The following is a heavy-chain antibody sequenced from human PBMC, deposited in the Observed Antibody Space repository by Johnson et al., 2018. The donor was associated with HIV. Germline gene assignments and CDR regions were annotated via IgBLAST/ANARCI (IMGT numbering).Heavy chain of an antibody. CDR2: INSDGSST. J-gene: IGHJ3*02. CDR1: GFTFSSYW. D-gene: IGHD3-22*01. V-gene: IGHV3-74*02. Sequence: VQLVESGGGLVQPGGSLRLSCAASGFTFSSYWMHWVRQAPGKGLVWVSRINSDGSSTSYADSVKGRFTISRDNAKNTLYLQMNSLRAEDTAVYYCARRAYYYDSSGYYSHAFDIWGQGTMVTVSS. CDR3: ARRAYYYDSSGYYSHAFDI.